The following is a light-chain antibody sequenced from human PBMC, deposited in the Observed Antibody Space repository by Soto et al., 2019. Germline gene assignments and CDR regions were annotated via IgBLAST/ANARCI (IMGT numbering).Light chain of an antibody. CDR3: QQSYSTPLT. J-gene: IGKJ4*01. CDR1: QGINNW. V-gene: IGKV1-12*01. CDR2: AAS. Sequence: DIQMTQSPSSVSASVGDTVSITCRASQGINNWLAWYQQKPGKAPQLLIYAASSLQSGVPSRFSGSGFGTEFTLTISSLQPEDFATYYCQQSYSTPLTFGGGTKVEVK.